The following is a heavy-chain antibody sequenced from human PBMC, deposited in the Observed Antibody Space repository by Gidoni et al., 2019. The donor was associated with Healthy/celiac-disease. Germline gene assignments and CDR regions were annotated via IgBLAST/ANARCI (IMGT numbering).Heavy chain of an antibody. J-gene: IGHJ5*02. CDR3: ARDQRITIFGVVIPYNWFDP. CDR1: GIHFSSYG. D-gene: IGHD3-3*01. V-gene: IGHV3-33*01. CDR2: IWYDGSNK. Sequence: QVQLVESGGGVVQPGRSLRLSCAASGIHFSSYGMHWVRQAPGKGLEWVAVIWYDGSNKYYADSVKGRFTISRDNSKNTLYLQMNSLRAEDTAVYYCARDQRITIFGVVIPYNWFDPWGQGTLVTVSS.